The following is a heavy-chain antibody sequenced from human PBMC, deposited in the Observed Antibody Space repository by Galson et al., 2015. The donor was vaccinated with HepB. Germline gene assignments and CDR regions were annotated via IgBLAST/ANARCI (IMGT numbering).Heavy chain of an antibody. CDR2: ISYDGSNK. CDR1: GFRISNFA. Sequence: SLRLSCAASGFRISNFAMHWVRQAPGKGLEWVSMISYDGSNKFYIESVRGRFTISRDVSKNTLYLQMNSLRAEDTAVYYCARDPDDTNGYDLTFEYWGQGSLVTVAS. V-gene: IGHV3-30-3*01. CDR3: ARDPDDTNGYDLTFEY. J-gene: IGHJ4*02. D-gene: IGHD3-22*01.